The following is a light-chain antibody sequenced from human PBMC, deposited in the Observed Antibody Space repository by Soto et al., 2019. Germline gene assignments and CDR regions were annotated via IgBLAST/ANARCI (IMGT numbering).Light chain of an antibody. V-gene: IGKV3-11*01. Sequence: EIVLTQSPATLSLSPGERATLSCRASQSVGSYFAWYQQKPGQAPRLLIYDAFSRATGIPARFIGSGSGTDFTITISSLEPEDFAVYFCQQRSSWPLTFGGGTMVEIK. CDR2: DAF. J-gene: IGKJ4*01. CDR1: QSVGSY. CDR3: QQRSSWPLT.